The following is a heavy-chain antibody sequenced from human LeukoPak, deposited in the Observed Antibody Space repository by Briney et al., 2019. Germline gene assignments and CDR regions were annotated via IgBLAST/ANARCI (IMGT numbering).Heavy chain of an antibody. CDR3: ARGPSGRYYYMDV. Sequence: PGTSLRLSCGASGFSFSGYGMHWVRQAPGKGLEWVAVISYDGSNKYYADSVKGRFTISRDNSKNTLYLQMNSLRAEDTAVYYCARGPSGRYYYMDVWGKGTTVTVSS. D-gene: IGHD3-10*01. CDR1: GFSFSGYG. J-gene: IGHJ6*03. CDR2: ISYDGSNK. V-gene: IGHV3-30*03.